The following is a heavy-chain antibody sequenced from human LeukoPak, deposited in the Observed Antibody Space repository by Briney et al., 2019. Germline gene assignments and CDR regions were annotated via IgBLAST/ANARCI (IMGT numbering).Heavy chain of an antibody. V-gene: IGHV4-59*12. CDR3: ARNPQRWLQNYFDY. Sequence: SETLSLTCTVSGGSFSNYYWSWIRQPPGKGLEWIGYIYHSGSTYYNPSLKSRVTISVDRSKNQFSLKLSSVTAADTAVYYCARNPQRWLQNYFDYWGQGTLVTVSS. J-gene: IGHJ4*02. CDR2: IYHSGST. CDR1: GGSFSNYY. D-gene: IGHD5-24*01.